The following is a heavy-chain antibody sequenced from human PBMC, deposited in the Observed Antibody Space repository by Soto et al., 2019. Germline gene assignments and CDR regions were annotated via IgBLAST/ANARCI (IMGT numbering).Heavy chain of an antibody. Sequence: ASVKVSCKASGYTFTSYGISWVRQAPGQGLEWMGWISAYNGNTNYAQKLQGRVTMTTDTSTSTAYMELRSLRSDDTAVYYCARVHPGIAARAGRYYYYYGMDVWGQGTTVTVSS. D-gene: IGHD6-6*01. CDR3: ARVHPGIAARAGRYYYYYGMDV. J-gene: IGHJ6*02. V-gene: IGHV1-18*01. CDR2: ISAYNGNT. CDR1: GYTFTSYG.